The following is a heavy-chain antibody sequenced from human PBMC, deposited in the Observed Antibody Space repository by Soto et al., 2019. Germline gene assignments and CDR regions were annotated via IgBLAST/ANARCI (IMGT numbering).Heavy chain of an antibody. V-gene: IGHV4-34*01. J-gene: IGHJ4*02. Sequence: QVQLQQWGAGLLKPSETLSLTCAVYGGSFSGYYWSWIRQPPGKGLEWIGEINHSGSTNYNPSLKSRVTISVDKSKNQFSLKLSSVTAADTAVYYCAQLWSRPADYWGQGTLVTVSS. D-gene: IGHD3-16*01. CDR1: GGSFSGYY. CDR2: INHSGST. CDR3: AQLWSRPADY.